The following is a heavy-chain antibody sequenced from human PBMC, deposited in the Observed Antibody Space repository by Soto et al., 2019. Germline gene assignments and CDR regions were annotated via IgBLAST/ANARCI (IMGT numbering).Heavy chain of an antibody. CDR2: ISYDGGNK. Sequence: QVQLVESGGGVVQPGRSLRLSCAASGFTFSSYGIHWVRQTPGKGLEWVAFISYDGGNKYYADSVKGRFTISRDNSKNTLFVQMNSLRAEDTAVYYSAKVVITFWGSRDGLDVWGPGTRVTVSS. D-gene: IGHD3-16*01. CDR1: GFTFSSYG. J-gene: IGHJ6*02. V-gene: IGHV3-30*18. CDR3: AKVVITFWGSRDGLDV.